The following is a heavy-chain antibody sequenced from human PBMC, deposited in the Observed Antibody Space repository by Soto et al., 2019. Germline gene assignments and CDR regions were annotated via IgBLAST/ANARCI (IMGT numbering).Heavy chain of an antibody. J-gene: IGHJ4*02. V-gene: IGHV1-18*01. Sequence: APVKVCCKASGYTVTSSVMSWVRQAPGQGLEWMGRISAYSGNTNYAQKLQGRVTMTTNTSTSTAYMELRSLRSEDTAVYYCARAAKGARGIHTDWGQGTLVTVSS. D-gene: IGHD1-26*01. CDR2: ISAYSGNT. CDR3: ARAAKGARGIHTD. CDR1: GYTVTSSV.